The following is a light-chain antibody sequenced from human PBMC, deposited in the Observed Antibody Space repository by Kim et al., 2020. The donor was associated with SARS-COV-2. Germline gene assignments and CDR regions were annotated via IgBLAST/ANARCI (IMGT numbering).Light chain of an antibody. CDR3: ASWDDSLSGPV. V-gene: IGLV1-44*01. J-gene: IGLJ2*01. Sequence: VLSQPPSTSGTPGQRVTISCSGTSSNIGRNTLSWYQQLQGTAPKLLIYNDHQRSSGVPDRFSVSKSGSSASLVISGLQSEDEADYFCASWDDSLSGPVFGGGTQLTVL. CDR2: NDH. CDR1: SSNIGRNT.